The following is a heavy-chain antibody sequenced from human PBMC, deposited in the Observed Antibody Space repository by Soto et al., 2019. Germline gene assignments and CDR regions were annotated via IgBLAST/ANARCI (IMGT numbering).Heavy chain of an antibody. CDR1: GYTFTNYW. CDR3: AGHVPYFSDHSGYYHA. J-gene: IGHJ4*02. Sequence: EVQLVQSGAEVKKPGESLRISCKGSGYTFTNYWIVWVRQMPGKGLEWMGIIYPGDSDTRYSPSFEGQVTMSADRCISTAYLQWSSLKASDTAMYFCAGHVPYFSDHSGYYHAWGQGTLVTVSS. V-gene: IGHV5-51*01. D-gene: IGHD3-22*01. CDR2: IYPGDSDT.